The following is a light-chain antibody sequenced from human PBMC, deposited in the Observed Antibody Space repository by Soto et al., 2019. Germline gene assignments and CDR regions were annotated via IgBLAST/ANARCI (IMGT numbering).Light chain of an antibody. CDR1: QSVSSY. Sequence: EIVLTQSPATLSLSPGERATLSCRASQSVSSYLAWYQQKPGQAPRLLISDASNRATGIPPRFSGSGSGTDFPLSISSLEPEDFAVYYCLQRSNWLFFFRPGTNVPIK. J-gene: IGKJ3*01. V-gene: IGKV3-11*01. CDR3: LQRSNWLFF. CDR2: DAS.